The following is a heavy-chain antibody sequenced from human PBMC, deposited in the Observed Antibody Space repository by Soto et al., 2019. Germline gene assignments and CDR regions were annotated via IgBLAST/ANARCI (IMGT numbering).Heavy chain of an antibody. CDR3: ARGRRVRFLEWYYYYGMDV. CDR2: INHSGST. CDR1: GGSFSGYY. V-gene: IGHV4-34*01. Sequence: NPSETLSLTSAVYGGSFSGYYWSWIRQPPGKGLEWIGEINHSGSTNYNPSLKSRVTISVDTSKNQFSLKLSSVTAADTAVYYCARGRRVRFLEWYYYYGMDVWGQGTTVTV. D-gene: IGHD3-3*01. J-gene: IGHJ6*02.